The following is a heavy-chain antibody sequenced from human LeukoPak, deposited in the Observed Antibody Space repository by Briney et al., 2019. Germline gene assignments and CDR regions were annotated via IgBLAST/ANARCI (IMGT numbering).Heavy chain of an antibody. CDR2: ISAYNGNT. J-gene: IGHJ5*02. CDR1: GYTFTSYG. Sequence: ASVKVSCKASGYTFTSYGISWVRQAPGQGLEWMGWISAYNGNTNYAQKLQGRVTMTTDTSTSTAYMELWSLRSDDTAVYYCARVVPAAIRNWFDPWGQGTLVTVSS. D-gene: IGHD2-2*01. CDR3: ARVVPAAIRNWFDP. V-gene: IGHV1-18*01.